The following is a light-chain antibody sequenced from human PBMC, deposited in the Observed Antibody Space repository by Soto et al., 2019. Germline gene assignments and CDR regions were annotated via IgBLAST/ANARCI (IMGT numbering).Light chain of an antibody. J-gene: IGLJ3*02. V-gene: IGLV2-14*01. CDR3: SSYSTSTPLV. CDR2: DVS. CDR1: SSDVGGYNY. Sequence: QSALTQPASVSGSPGQSITISCTGTSSDVGGYNYVSWYQQHPGKVPKLMIFDVSSRPSGVSNRFSGSKSDNTASLTISGLQAEDEADYYCSSYSTSTPLVFGKGTKLTVL.